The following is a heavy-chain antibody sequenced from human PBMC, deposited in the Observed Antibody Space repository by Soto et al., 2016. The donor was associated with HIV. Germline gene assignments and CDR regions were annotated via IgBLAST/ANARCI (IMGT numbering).Heavy chain of an antibody. V-gene: IGHV4-59*01. Sequence: QVQLQESGPGLVKPSETLSLTCTVSGGSISSYYWSWIRQPPGKGLEWIGYIYYSGSTNYNPSLKSRVTISVDTSKNQFSLKLSSVTAADTAVYYCARGDSYYYYMDVWGKGTNGHRSP. CDR3: ARGDSYYYYMDV. CDR2: IYYSGST. CDR1: GGSISSYY. J-gene: IGHJ6*03.